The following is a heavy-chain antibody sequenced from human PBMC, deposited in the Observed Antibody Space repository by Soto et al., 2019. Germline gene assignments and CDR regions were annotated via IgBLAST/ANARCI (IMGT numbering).Heavy chain of an antibody. J-gene: IGHJ2*01. D-gene: IGHD3-22*01. V-gene: IGHV4-39*01. CDR3: ADSSGYYWYFDL. CDR1: GGSISSSSYY. Sequence: SETLSLTCTVSGGSISSSSYYWGWIRQPPGKGLEWIGSIYYSGSTYYNPSLKSRVTISVDTSKNQFSLKLSSVTAADTAVYYCADSSGYYWYFDLWGRGTLVTFSS. CDR2: IYYSGST.